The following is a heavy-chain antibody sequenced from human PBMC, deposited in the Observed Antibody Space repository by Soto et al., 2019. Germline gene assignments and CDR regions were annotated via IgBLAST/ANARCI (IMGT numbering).Heavy chain of an antibody. V-gene: IGHV3-23*01. Sequence: EVQLLESGGGLVQPGGSLRLSCTASGFTISGYAMNGVRQAPGKGLEWVSVISGSGGSTYYADSVKGRFTISRDNSKNTLYLQMNSLRAEDTAVYYCASRTSGWYFDYWGQGTLVTVSS. CDR2: ISGSGGST. CDR3: ASRTSGWYFDY. D-gene: IGHD6-19*01. CDR1: GFTISGYA. J-gene: IGHJ4*02.